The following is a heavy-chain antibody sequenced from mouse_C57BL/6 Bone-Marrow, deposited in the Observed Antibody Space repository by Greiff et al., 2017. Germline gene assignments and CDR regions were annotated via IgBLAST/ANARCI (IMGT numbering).Heavy chain of an antibody. J-gene: IGHJ2*01. Sequence: EVNVVESGGGLVKPGGSLKLSCAASGFTFSDYGMHWVRQAPEKGLEWVAYISSGSSTIYYADTVKGRFTISRDNAKNTLFLQMTSLRSEDTAMYYCASSTMITYFDYWGQGTTLTVSS. D-gene: IGHD2-4*01. V-gene: IGHV5-17*01. CDR2: ISSGSSTI. CDR1: GFTFSDYG. CDR3: ASSTMITYFDY.